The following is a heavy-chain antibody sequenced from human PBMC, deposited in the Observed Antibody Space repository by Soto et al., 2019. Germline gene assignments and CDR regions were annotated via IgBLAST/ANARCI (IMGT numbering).Heavy chain of an antibody. Sequence: QLQLQESGPGLVKPSETLSLTCTVSGGSISSSSYYWGWIRQPPGKGLEWIGSIYYSGSTYYNPSHISRATKSVDTAKNHLTLKRSSVTAAASAVYYCAGRHVGPVWVATVGFDYWGQGTLVTVSS. CDR2: IYYSGST. D-gene: IGHD5-12*01. J-gene: IGHJ4*02. V-gene: IGHV4-39*01. CDR3: AGRHVGPVWVATVGFDY. CDR1: GGSISSSSYY.